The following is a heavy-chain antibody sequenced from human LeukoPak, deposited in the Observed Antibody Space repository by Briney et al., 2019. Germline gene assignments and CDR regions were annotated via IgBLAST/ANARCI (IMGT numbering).Heavy chain of an antibody. CDR3: ARENPRAAFDI. V-gene: IGHV1-69*13. CDR1: GGTFSSYA. CDR2: IIPIFGTA. Sequence: GASVKVSCKASGGTFSSYAISWVRQAPGQGLEWMGGIIPIFGTANYAQKFQGRVTITADESTSTAYMELSSLRSEDTAVYCCARENPRAAFDIWGQGTMVTVSS. D-gene: IGHD3-10*01. J-gene: IGHJ3*02.